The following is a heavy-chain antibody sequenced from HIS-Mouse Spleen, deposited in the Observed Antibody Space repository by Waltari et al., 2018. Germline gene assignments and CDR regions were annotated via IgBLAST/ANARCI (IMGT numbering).Heavy chain of an antibody. CDR3: ARRYSGYDLGY. Sequence: QVQLAETGGGVVQPGRSLILSCAPPGFPFSSFAMPWVRQAPGKGLEWVAVISYDGSNKYYADSVKGRFTISRDNSKNTLYLQMNSLRAEDTAVYYCARRYSGYDLGYWGQGTLVTVSS. J-gene: IGHJ4*02. V-gene: IGHV3-30*04. CDR1: GFPFSSFA. D-gene: IGHD5-12*01. CDR2: ISYDGSNK.